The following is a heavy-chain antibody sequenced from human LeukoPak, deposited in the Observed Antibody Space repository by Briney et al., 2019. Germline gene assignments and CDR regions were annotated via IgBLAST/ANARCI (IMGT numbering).Heavy chain of an antibody. CDR2: IIPIFGTA. CDR1: GYTFSSCA. Sequence: SVKVSCKASGYTFSSCAISWVRQGPGQGLEWMGGIIPIFGTANYAQKFQGRVTITADESTSTAYMELSSLRSEDTAVYYCASELGYCSSTSCYRGWFDPWGQGTLVTVSS. V-gene: IGHV1-69*01. D-gene: IGHD2-2*01. J-gene: IGHJ5*02. CDR3: ASELGYCSSTSCYRGWFDP.